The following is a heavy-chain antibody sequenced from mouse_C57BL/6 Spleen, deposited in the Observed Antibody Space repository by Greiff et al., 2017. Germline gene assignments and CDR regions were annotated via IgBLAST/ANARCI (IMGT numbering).Heavy chain of an antibody. CDR1: GYAFSSSW. CDR3: ARGDFSFAY. J-gene: IGHJ3*01. Sequence: QVQLQQSGPELVKPGASVKISCKASGYAFSSSWMHWVKQRPGKGLEWIGRIYPGDGDTNYNGKFKGKATLTADKSSSTAYMQLSSLTSEDSAVYFCARGDFSFAYGGKGTLVTVSA. CDR2: IYPGDGDT. V-gene: IGHV1-82*01.